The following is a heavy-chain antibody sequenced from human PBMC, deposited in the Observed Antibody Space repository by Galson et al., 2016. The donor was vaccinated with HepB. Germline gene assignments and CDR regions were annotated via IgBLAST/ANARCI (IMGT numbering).Heavy chain of an antibody. CDR3: AVGMVDFELDAFDF. J-gene: IGHJ3*01. D-gene: IGHD2-15*01. Sequence: SVKVSCKVSGYTLTELSMHWVRQAPGKGLEWMGGFDPEDGDRMYAEKFQGRVTMTEDTSTDTAYMDLSSLRSEDTAVYYCAVGMVDFELDAFDFWGQGTMVTVSS. V-gene: IGHV1-24*01. CDR2: FDPEDGDR. CDR1: GYTLTELS.